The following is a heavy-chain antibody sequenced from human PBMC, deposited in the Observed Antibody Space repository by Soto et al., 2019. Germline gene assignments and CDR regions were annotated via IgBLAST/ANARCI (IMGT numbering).Heavy chain of an antibody. CDR1: GGTFSSYA. CDR3: ARDRSPHYYDSSGYSSNFDY. CDR2: IIPIFGTA. D-gene: IGHD3-22*01. Sequence: SVKVSCKASGGTFSSYAISWVRQAPGQGLEWMGGIIPIFGTANYAQKFQGRVTITADESTSTAYMELSSLRSEDTAVYYCARDRSPHYYDSSGYSSNFDYWGQGTLVTGSS. V-gene: IGHV1-69*13. J-gene: IGHJ4*02.